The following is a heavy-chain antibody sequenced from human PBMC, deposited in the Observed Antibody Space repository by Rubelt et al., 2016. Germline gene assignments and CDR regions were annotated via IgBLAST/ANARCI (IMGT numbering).Heavy chain of an antibody. CDR3: ARWRAVSNNWYFDL. CDR2: IYYSGST. CDR1: GGSFSGYY. D-gene: IGHD3-3*02. V-gene: IGHV4-34*01. J-gene: IGHJ2*01. Sequence: QVQLQQWGAGLLKPSETLSLTCAVYGGSFSGYYWSWIRQPPGKGLEWIGYIYYSGSTYYNPSLKSRVTISVDTSKNQFSLKLSSVTAADTAVYYCARWRAVSNNWYFDLWGRGTLVTVSS.